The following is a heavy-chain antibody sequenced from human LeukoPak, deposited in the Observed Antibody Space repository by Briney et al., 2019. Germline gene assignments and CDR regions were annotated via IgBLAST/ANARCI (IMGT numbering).Heavy chain of an antibody. CDR2: SRNKANSYTT. CDR3: TRASVSGSYFFY. Sequence: GGSLRLPCAASGFTFSDHYMDWVRQTPGKGLEWVGRSRNKANSYTTEYAASVKGRFIISRDDSKNSLFLQMNSLKTDDTAVYYCTRASVSGSYFFYWGQGALVTVSS. V-gene: IGHV3-72*01. CDR1: GFTFSDHY. D-gene: IGHD1-26*01. J-gene: IGHJ4*02.